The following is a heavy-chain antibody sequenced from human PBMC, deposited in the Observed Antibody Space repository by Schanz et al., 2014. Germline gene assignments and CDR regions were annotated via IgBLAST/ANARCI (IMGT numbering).Heavy chain of an antibody. CDR1: GFTFSDYA. CDR2: TSNDGSFT. D-gene: IGHD4-17*01. V-gene: IGHV3-74*01. CDR3: VRDTDYHFDY. Sequence: EVQLEESGGGLVQPGGSLRVSCAATGFTFSDYAMSWVRQAPGKGLEWVSRTSNDGSFTTFADSVKGRFTISRDNAKNTLYLQMNSLRAEDTAVYYCVRDTDYHFDYWGQGTLVTVSS. J-gene: IGHJ4*02.